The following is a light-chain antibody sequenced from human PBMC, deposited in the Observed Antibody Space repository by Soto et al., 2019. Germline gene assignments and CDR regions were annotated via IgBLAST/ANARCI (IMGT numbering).Light chain of an antibody. CDR2: AAS. J-gene: IGKJ2*01. CDR1: QTISSY. Sequence: DIQMTQSPSSLSASVGDRVTITCRASQTISSYLNWYQQKPGKAPKLLIDAASSLQSGVPSRFSGSGSGTDFTLTISSLRPEDFATYYCQHSYSIPYTFGQGTKLEI. V-gene: IGKV1-39*01. CDR3: QHSYSIPYT.